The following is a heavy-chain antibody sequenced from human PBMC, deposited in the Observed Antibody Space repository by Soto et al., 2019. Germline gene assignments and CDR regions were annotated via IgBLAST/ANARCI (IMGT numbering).Heavy chain of an antibody. D-gene: IGHD1-26*01. CDR3: ALGRGRPYYFDY. V-gene: IGHV1-46*03. CDR1: RYTFTSYD. CDR2: INPSGRST. J-gene: IGHJ4*02. Sequence: QVQVVQSGAEVKKPGASVKVSCKSSRYTFTSYDMHWVRQAPGQGLDWMGLINPSGRSTSYGQTFQGRVTMTRDTSTSTVYMELSSLKSEDTAIYFCALGRGRPYYFDYWGQGTLVTVSS.